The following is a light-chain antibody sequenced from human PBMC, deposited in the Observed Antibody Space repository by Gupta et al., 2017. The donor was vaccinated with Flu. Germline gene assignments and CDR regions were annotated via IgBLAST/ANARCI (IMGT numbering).Light chain of an antibody. Sequence: GTTTTSTGAGANVGSDFVFWYHQQPAQTPVLFLYDDISRRSAIPARFSGSNSAATATLTTIWVDAGDEADYFCQVSDTNTANVVFGGGTKLTVL. CDR1: NVGSDF. CDR2: DDI. CDR3: QVSDTNTANVV. J-gene: IGLJ2*01. V-gene: IGLV3-21*03.